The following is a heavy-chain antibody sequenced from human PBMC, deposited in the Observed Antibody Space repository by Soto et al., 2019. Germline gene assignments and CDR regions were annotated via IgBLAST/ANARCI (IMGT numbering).Heavy chain of an antibody. Sequence: GGSLRLSCAASGFTFSSYSISWIRLSPGKGLEWVSVISGGGHNTYYTPSVKGRFTISRDNSKNTLYLLMNRLRTEDIGIYYCAKIALVGSFGFELARDYWGQGILVTVSS. J-gene: IGHJ4*02. V-gene: IGHV3-23*01. CDR2: ISGGGHNT. CDR1: GFTFSSYS. CDR3: AKIALVGSFGFELARDY. D-gene: IGHD2-8*02.